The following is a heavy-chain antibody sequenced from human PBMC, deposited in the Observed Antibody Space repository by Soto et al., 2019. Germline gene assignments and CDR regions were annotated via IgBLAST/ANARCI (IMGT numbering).Heavy chain of an antibody. CDR3: AKTPISYCSSTSCYRYFDY. V-gene: IGHV3-74*01. J-gene: IGHJ4*02. CDR1: GFVFSTYS. Sequence: GGSLRLSCAASGFVFSTYSMNWVRQAPGKGLEWVSHINRDGSSIAYADSVKGRFTISRDNAKNTLYLQMDSLRADDTAVYYCAKTPISYCSSTSCYRYFDYWRRRTLDTVSS. CDR2: INRDGSSI. D-gene: IGHD2-2*02.